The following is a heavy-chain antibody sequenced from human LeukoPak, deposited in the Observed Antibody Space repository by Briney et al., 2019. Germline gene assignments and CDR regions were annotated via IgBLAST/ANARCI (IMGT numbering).Heavy chain of an antibody. Sequence: AGGSLRLSCAASGFTFSSYAMSWVRQTPGKGLEWTSYIGSGGSTISYADSVKGRFTISRDNTNNSLHLHMSSLTVEGTAVYYCARGDFGDFDDKSHDFWGQGTLVTVSS. CDR3: ARGDFGDFDDKSHDF. J-gene: IGHJ4*02. V-gene: IGHV3-48*03. D-gene: IGHD4-17*01. CDR1: GFTFSSYA. CDR2: IGSGGSTI.